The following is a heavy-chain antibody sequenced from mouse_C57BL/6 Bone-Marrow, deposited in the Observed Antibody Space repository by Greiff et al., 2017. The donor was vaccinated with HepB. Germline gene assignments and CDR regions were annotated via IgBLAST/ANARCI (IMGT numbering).Heavy chain of an antibody. CDR1: GFTFSSYA. CDR3: TRGSKGGYYFDY. CDR2: ISSGGDYI. D-gene: IGHD1-3*01. V-gene: IGHV5-9-1*02. J-gene: IGHJ2*01. Sequence: EVKLVESGEGLVKPGGSLKLSCAASGFTFSSYAMSWVRQTPEKRLEWVAYISSGGDYIYYADTVKGRFTISRDNARNTLYLQMSSLKSEDTAMYYCTRGSKGGYYFDYWGQGTTLTVSS.